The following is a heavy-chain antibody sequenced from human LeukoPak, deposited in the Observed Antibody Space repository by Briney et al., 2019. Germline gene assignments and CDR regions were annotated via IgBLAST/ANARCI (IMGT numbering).Heavy chain of an antibody. V-gene: IGHV4-34*01. CDR2: INHSGRT. CDR3: ARGYGGKRRKWFDP. J-gene: IGHJ5*02. Sequence: PSETLSLTCAVYGGSFSGYYWSWIRQPPGKGLEWVGEINHSGRTNYNPSLKSRVTISVDTSKNQFSLKLSSVTAADTAVYYCARGYGGKRRKWFDPWGQGTLVTVSS. CDR1: GGSFSGYY. D-gene: IGHD4-23*01.